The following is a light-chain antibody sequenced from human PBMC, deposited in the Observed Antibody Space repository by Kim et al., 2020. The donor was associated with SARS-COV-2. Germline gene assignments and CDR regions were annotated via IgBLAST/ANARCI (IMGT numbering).Light chain of an antibody. J-gene: IGKJ4*01. V-gene: IGKV3-15*01. CDR2: GAS. Sequence: SPGERATPSCRASQSVSSNLACYQQKPGQAPRLLIYGASTRATGIPARLSGSGSRTEFTLTISSLQSEDFAVYYCQQYNRWPPLTFGGGTKVDIK. CDR1: QSVSSN. CDR3: QQYNRWPPLT.